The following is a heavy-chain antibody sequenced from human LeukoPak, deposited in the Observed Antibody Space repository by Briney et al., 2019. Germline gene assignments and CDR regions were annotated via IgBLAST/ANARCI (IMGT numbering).Heavy chain of an antibody. Sequence: GGSLRLSCTASAFTFGDYYMTWVRQAPGKGPEWLSYIGGTGSPIYYADSLKGRFTISRDNAKKSLFLQMNSLRAEDTAIYYCARIGVTTGFDYWGPATLVTVSS. V-gene: IGHV3-11*04. D-gene: IGHD4-11*01. CDR2: IGGTGSPI. J-gene: IGHJ4*02. CDR3: ARIGVTTGFDY. CDR1: AFTFGDYY.